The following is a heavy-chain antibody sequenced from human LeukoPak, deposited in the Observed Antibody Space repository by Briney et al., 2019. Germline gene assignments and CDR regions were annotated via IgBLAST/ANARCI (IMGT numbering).Heavy chain of an antibody. CDR1: GGSFSGYY. D-gene: IGHD6-25*01. CDR2: INHSGST. J-gene: IGHJ6*02. V-gene: IGHV4-34*01. Sequence: SETLSLTCAVYGGSFSGYYWSWIRQPPGKGLEWIGEINHSGSTNYNPSLKSRVTISVDTSKNQFSLKLSSVTAADTAVYYCARGAASYYHGMDVWGQGTTVTVSS. CDR3: ARGAASYYHGMDV.